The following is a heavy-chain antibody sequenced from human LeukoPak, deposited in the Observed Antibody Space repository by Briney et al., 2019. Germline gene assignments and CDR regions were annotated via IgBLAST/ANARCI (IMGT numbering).Heavy chain of an antibody. CDR1: GFTFSSYA. D-gene: IGHD6-19*01. Sequence: GGSLRLSCAASGFTFSSYAMSWVRQAPGKGLEWVSAISGSGGSTYYADSVEGRFTISRDNSKNTLYLQMNSLRAEDTAVYYCAKWSGGYMSSGWYKDYWGQGTLVTVSS. V-gene: IGHV3-23*01. J-gene: IGHJ4*02. CDR2: ISGSGGST. CDR3: AKWSGGYMSSGWYKDY.